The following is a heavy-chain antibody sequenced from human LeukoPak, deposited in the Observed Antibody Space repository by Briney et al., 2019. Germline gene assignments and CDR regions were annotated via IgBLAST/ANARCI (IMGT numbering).Heavy chain of an antibody. J-gene: IGHJ4*02. CDR1: GYTFTGYY. CDR3: ARDREDRYYYGSGRLFDY. V-gene: IGHV1-2*02. CDR2: INPNSGGT. Sequence: ASVKVSCKASGYTFTGYYMHRVRQAPGQGLEWMGWINPNSGGTNYAQKFQGRVTMTRDTSISTAYMELSRLRSDDTAVYYCARDREDRYYYGSGRLFDYWGQGTLVTVSS. D-gene: IGHD3-10*01.